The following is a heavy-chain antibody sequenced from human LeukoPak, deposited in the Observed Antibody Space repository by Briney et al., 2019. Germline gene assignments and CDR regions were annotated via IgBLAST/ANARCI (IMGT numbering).Heavy chain of an antibody. CDR2: IWYDGSNK. D-gene: IGHD5-24*01. CDR1: GFTFSSYG. V-gene: IGHV3-33*01. CDR3: ARGDGYNDAEYLQH. J-gene: IGHJ1*01. Sequence: GGSLRLSCAASGFTFSSYGMHWVRQAPGKGLEWVAVIWYDGSNKYYGDSVKGRFTISRDNSKKTLYLHMNSLRVEDTAVYYCARGDGYNDAEYLQHWRQRTLVTVS.